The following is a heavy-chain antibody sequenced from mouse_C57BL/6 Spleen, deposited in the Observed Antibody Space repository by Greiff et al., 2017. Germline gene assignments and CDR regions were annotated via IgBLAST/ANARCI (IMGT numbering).Heavy chain of an antibody. Sequence: EVQRVESGGDLVKPGGSLKLSCAASGFTFSSYGMSWVRQTPDKRLEWVATISSGGSYTYYPDSVKGRFTISTDNAKNTLYLQMSSLKSEDTAMYYCARRGYSNRYFDVWGTGTTVTVSS. V-gene: IGHV5-6*01. CDR3: ARRGYSNRYFDV. CDR2: ISSGGSYT. CDR1: GFTFSSYG. J-gene: IGHJ1*03. D-gene: IGHD2-5*01.